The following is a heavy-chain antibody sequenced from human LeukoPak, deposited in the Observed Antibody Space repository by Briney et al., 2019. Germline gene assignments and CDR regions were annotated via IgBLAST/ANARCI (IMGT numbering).Heavy chain of an antibody. CDR2: ISAYNGNT. Sequence: ASVTVSFKSSGYTFTSYGISWVRQAPGQGLEWMGWISAYNGNTNYAQKLQGRVTMTTDTATSTAYMELRSLRSDDTAVYYCARDWYYYYDSSGLDYWGQGTLVTVSS. J-gene: IGHJ4*02. D-gene: IGHD3-22*01. CDR3: ARDWYYYYDSSGLDY. V-gene: IGHV1-18*01. CDR1: GYTFTSYG.